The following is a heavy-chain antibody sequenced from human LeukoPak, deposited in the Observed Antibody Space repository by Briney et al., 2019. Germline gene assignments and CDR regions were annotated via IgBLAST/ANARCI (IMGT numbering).Heavy chain of an antibody. V-gene: IGHV3-23*01. CDR3: AKDRGSIAVAGIDY. D-gene: IGHD6-19*01. Sequence: GGFLRLSCAASGFTFSSYAMSWVRQAPGKGLEWVSAISGTVGSTYYADSVKGRFTISRDNSKNTLYLQMNSLRAEDTAVYYCAKDRGSIAVAGIDYWGQGTLVTVSS. CDR1: GFTFSSYA. J-gene: IGHJ4*02. CDR2: ISGTVGST.